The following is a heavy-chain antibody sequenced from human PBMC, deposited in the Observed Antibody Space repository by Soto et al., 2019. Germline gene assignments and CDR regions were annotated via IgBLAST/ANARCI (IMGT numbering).Heavy chain of an antibody. CDR1: GDSVSSPYY. CDR3: ARSAGWYAVHS. Sequence: QVQLQESGPGLVKPSGTLSLTCAVPGDSVSSPYYWCWVRQPPGKGLEWIGEVFHTGTTSYNPSLRSRVTISMNKSNNQFSLDLNSVTAADTAVYYCARSAGWYAVHSSGPGTRVIVSS. V-gene: IGHV4-4*02. D-gene: IGHD6-19*01. J-gene: IGHJ4*02. CDR2: VFHTGTT.